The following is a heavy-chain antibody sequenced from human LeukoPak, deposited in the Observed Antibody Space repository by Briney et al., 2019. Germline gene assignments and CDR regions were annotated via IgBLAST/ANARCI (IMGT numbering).Heavy chain of an antibody. D-gene: IGHD2-8*01. CDR1: GGSFSGYY. CDR3: ARGVGYCTNGVCYGFLGKWYFDY. V-gene: IGHV4-34*01. CDR2: INHSGST. J-gene: IGHJ4*02. Sequence: PSETLSLTCAVYGGSFSGYYWSWIRQPPGKGLEWIGEINHSGSTNYNPSLKSRVTISVDTSKNQFSLKLSSVTAADTAVYYCARGVGYCTNGVCYGFLGKWYFDYWGQGTLVTVSS.